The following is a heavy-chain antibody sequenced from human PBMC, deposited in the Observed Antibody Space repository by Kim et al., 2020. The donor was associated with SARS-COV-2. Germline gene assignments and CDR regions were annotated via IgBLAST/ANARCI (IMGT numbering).Heavy chain of an antibody. J-gene: IGHJ5*02. CDR3: AKDHLSYYDSSGYYYTSGWFDP. V-gene: IGHV3-30*18. D-gene: IGHD3-22*01. Sequence: GGSLRLSCAASGFTFSSYGMHWVRQAPGKGLEWVAVISYDGSNKYYADSVKGRFTISRDNSKNTLYLQMNSLRAEDTAVYYCAKDHLSYYDSSGYYYTSGWFDPWGQGTLVTASP. CDR2: ISYDGSNK. CDR1: GFTFSSYG.